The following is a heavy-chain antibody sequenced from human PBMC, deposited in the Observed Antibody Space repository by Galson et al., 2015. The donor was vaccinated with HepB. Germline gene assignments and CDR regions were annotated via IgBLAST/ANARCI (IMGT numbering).Heavy chain of an antibody. CDR1: GDSISSSSW. CDR2: IFHTGGT. V-gene: IGHV4-4*02. J-gene: IGHJ4*02. CDR3: ARVNWSRGHSNVAVAGTFGSLDY. Sequence: SETLSLTCAVSGDSISSSSWWSWVRQPPGKGPEWLAEIFHTGGTTYNPSLKSRVTISVDKSKNQFFLKGTSMTAADTAVYYCARVNWSRGHSNVAVAGTFGSLDYWGQGALVTVSS. D-gene: IGHD6-19*01.